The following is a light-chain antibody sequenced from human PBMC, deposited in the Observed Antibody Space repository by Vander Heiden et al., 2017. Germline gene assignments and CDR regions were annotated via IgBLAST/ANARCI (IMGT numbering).Light chain of an antibody. V-gene: IGLV2-14*01. CDR2: DVS. CDR1: SSDVGGYNY. J-gene: IGLJ3*02. CDR3: SSYTSSSTWV. Sequence: QSALTQPASVSGSPGQSITISCTGTSSDVGGYNYVSWYQQHPGKAPKRRIYDVSNRPSGVSNRFSGSKSGNTASLTISGLEAEDDADYYCSSYTSSSTWVFGAGTTRSVL.